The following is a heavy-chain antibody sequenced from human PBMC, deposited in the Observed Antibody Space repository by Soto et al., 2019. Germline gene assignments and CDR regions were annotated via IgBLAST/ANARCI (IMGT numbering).Heavy chain of an antibody. Sequence: GGSLRLSCTASGFTFTYYAFSWVRQAPGKGLEWVSAISANGQGIYYADSVRGRFTISRDNSKSTVFLHMDSLRAEDTAVYYCAKDRDYPRDQFHYWGQGTLVTVSS. V-gene: IGHV3-23*01. CDR1: GFTFTYYA. CDR2: ISANGQGI. CDR3: AKDRDYPRDQFHY. D-gene: IGHD2-2*01. J-gene: IGHJ4*02.